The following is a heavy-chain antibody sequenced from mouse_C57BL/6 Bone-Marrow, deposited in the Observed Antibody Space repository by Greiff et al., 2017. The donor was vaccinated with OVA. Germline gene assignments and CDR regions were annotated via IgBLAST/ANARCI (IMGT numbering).Heavy chain of an antibody. J-gene: IGHJ2*01. CDR3: AVITTVVATRYFDY. CDR2: IYPRSGNT. Sequence: QVQLQQSGAELARPGASVKLSCKASGYTFTSYGISWVKQRTGQGLEWIGEIYPRSGNTYYNEKFKGKATLTADKSSSTSYMELRSLTSEYSAFYFCAVITTVVATRYFDYWGQGTTLTVSS. CDR1: GYTFTSYG. V-gene: IGHV1-81*01. D-gene: IGHD1-1*01.